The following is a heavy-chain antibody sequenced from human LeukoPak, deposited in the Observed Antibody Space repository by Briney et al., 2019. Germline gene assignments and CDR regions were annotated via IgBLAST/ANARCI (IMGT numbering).Heavy chain of an antibody. CDR3: ARDQLKAAGTGTSWFDP. CDR1: GYTFTSYY. CDR2: INPSGGST. J-gene: IGHJ5*02. V-gene: IGHV1-46*01. D-gene: IGHD6-13*01. Sequence: ASVKVSCKASGYTFTSYYMHWVRQAPGQGLEWMGIINPSGGSTSYAQKFQGRVTMTRGMSTSTVYMELSSLRSEDTAVYYCARDQLKAAGTGTSWFDPWGQGTLVTVSS.